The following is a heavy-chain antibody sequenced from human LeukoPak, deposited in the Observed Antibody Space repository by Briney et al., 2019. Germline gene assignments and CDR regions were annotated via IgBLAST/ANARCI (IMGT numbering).Heavy chain of an antibody. J-gene: IGHJ3*02. V-gene: IGHV3-11*04. D-gene: IGHD4-17*01. CDR2: ISSGGSTI. Sequence: GGSLRLSCAASGFTLSDYYMSWIRQAPGKGLEWVSYISSGGSTIYYADSVKGRFTISRDNAKNSLYLQMNSLRAEDTAVYYCARDKDYGDYGDAFDIWGQGTMVTVSS. CDR3: ARDKDYGDYGDAFDI. CDR1: GFTLSDYY.